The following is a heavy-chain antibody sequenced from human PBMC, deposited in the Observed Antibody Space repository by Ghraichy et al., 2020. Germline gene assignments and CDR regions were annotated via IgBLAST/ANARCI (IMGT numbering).Heavy chain of an antibody. J-gene: IGHJ4*02. D-gene: IGHD5-12*01. V-gene: IGHV1-58*02. CDR1: GFAFTSSA. Sequence: SVKVSCKAPGFAFTSSATHWVRQARGQRLEWIGWIVVGSGSTNYAQKFQERVTITRDMSTSTAYMELSSLRSEDTAVYYCAAGGVGGHDNYFDYWGQGTLVTVSS. CDR2: IVVGSGST. CDR3: AAGGVGGHDNYFDY.